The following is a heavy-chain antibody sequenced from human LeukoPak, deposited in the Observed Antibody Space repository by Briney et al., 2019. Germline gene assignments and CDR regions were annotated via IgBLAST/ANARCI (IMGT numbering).Heavy chain of an antibody. CDR3: AAGRTTVSDNWFDP. D-gene: IGHD4-11*01. Sequence: PSETLSLTCTVSGGSIRSYYWSGIRQPAGKGLEWIGRIYTSGSTNYNPSLKSRVTMSVDTSKNQFSLKLSSVTAADTAVYYCAAGRTTVSDNWFDPWGQGTLVTVSS. CDR1: GGSIRSYY. J-gene: IGHJ5*02. CDR2: IYTSGST. V-gene: IGHV4-4*07.